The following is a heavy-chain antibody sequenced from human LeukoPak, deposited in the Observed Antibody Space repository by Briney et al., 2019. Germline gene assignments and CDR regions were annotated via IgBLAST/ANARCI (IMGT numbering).Heavy chain of an antibody. CDR3: ARVSIAARTGPYYYYGMDV. CDR2: IIPILGIA. J-gene: IGHJ6*02. D-gene: IGHD6-6*01. CDR1: GGTFSSYA. V-gene: IGHV1-69*04. Sequence: SVKVSCKASGGTFSSYAISWVRQAPGQGLEWMGRIIPILGIANYAQKFQGRVTITADKSTSTAYMELSSLRSEDTAVYYCARVSIAARTGPYYYYGMDVWGQGTTVTVSS.